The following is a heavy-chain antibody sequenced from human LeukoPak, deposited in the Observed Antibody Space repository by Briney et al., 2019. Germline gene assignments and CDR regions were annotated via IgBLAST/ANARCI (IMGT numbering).Heavy chain of an antibody. Sequence: GSLILSCATSGFTFSSNWMSWVRHAPGRGLEWVANIKPDGSAEYYAASVKGRFTLSRDNAKNSLYLQMNSLRAEDTAVYYCARANNSSWHNWGQGTLVTVSS. V-gene: IGHV3-7*01. J-gene: IGHJ4*02. CDR2: IKPDGSAE. CDR3: ARANNSSWHN. D-gene: IGHD6-13*01. CDR1: GFTFSSNW.